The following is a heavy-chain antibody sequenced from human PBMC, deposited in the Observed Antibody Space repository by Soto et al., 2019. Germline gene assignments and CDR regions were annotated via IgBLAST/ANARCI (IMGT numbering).Heavy chain of an antibody. CDR1: GASISGFY. D-gene: IGHD1-1*01. V-gene: IGHV4-4*07. CDR2: IYATGTT. CDR3: VRDGTKTLRDWFDP. Sequence: SETLSLTYTVSGASISGFYWSWIRKSAGKGLEWIGRIYATGTTDYNPSLKSRVMMSVDTSKKQFSLKLRSVTAADTAVYYCVRDGTKTLRDWFDPWGQGISVTVSS. J-gene: IGHJ5*02.